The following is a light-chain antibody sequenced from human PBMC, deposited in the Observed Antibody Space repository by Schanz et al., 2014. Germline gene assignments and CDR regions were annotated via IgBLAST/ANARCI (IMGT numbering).Light chain of an antibody. CDR1: SSDIGGYNY. CDR3: ASYTNTNTWV. J-gene: IGLJ3*02. V-gene: IGLV2-14*01. CDR2: DVS. Sequence: QSALTQPASVSGSPGQSITIFCTGTSSDIGGYNYVSWYQQHPGKAPKLMIYDVSSRPSGVSDRFSGSKSGNTASLTVSGLQAEDEADYYCASYTNTNTWVFGGGTKLTVL.